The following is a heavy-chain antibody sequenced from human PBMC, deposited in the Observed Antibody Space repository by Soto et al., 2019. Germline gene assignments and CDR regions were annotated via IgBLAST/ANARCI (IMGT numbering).Heavy chain of an antibody. D-gene: IGHD3-16*02. V-gene: IGHV4-59*01. Sequence: LSLTCTVSGGSISSYYWSWIRQAPGKGLEWIGYFYYRGSTNDDPCLKSRVTTPVATSQNPYSLKLSSVPAADTAVYYCARVSYDYVWGSYRYGAFDIWGQGTMVTVPS. CDR3: ARVSYDYVWGSYRYGAFDI. J-gene: IGHJ3*02. CDR1: GGSISSYY. CDR2: FYYRGST.